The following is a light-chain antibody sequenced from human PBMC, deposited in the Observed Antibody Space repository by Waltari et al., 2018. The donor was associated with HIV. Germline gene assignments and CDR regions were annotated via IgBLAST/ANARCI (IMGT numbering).Light chain of an antibody. J-gene: IGKJ2*01. V-gene: IGKV3-20*01. Sequence: QSPGTLSLSPGERATLSCRASQSVSSSYLAWYQQKPGQAPRLLIYGASSRATGIPDRFSGSGSGTDFTLTISRLEPEDFAVYYCQQYGSSPGYTFGQGTKLEIK. CDR3: QQYGSSPGYT. CDR1: QSVSSSY. CDR2: GAS.